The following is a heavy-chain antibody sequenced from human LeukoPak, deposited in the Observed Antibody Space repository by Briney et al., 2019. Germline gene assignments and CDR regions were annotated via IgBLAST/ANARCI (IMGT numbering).Heavy chain of an antibody. J-gene: IGHJ4*02. Sequence: SETLSLTCTVSGGSISSYYWSWIRQPPGKGLEWIGYIYYSGSTNYNPSLKSRVTISVDTSKNQFSLKLSSVTAADTAVYYCARFDYYDSSGFDYWGQGTLVTVSS. D-gene: IGHD3-22*01. CDR3: ARFDYYDSSGFDY. CDR2: IYYSGST. V-gene: IGHV4-59*01. CDR1: GGSISSYY.